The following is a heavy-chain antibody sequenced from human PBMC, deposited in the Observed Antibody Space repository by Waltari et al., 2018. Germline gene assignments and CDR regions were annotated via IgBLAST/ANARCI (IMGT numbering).Heavy chain of an antibody. CDR3: ARRDWEGQRAFDI. Sequence: QVQLVQSGAEVKKPGSSVKVSCKASGGTFSSYAISWVRQAPGQGLEWMGGIIPIFGTANYAQKFQGRGTITTDESTSTAYMELSSLRSEDTAVYYCARRDWEGQRAFDIWGQGTMVTVSS. CDR2: IIPIFGTA. J-gene: IGHJ3*02. D-gene: IGHD1-26*01. V-gene: IGHV1-69*05. CDR1: GGTFSSYA.